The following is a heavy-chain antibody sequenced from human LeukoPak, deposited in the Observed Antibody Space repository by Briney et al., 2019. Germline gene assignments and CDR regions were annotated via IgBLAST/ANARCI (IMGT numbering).Heavy chain of an antibody. V-gene: IGHV3-20*04. Sequence: GSLRLSCAASGFTFYDYGMSWVRQAPGKGLEWVSSINWNGGSSGYADSVKGRFTISRDNAKNSLYLQMNSLRAEDTALYYCASSLGSQVGAFDIWGQGTMVTVSS. CDR1: GFTFYDYG. J-gene: IGHJ3*02. CDR2: INWNGGSS. CDR3: ASSLGSQVGAFDI. D-gene: IGHD2-2*01.